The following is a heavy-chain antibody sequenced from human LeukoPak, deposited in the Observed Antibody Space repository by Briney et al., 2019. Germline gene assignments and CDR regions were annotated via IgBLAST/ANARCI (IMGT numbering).Heavy chain of an antibody. J-gene: IGHJ4*02. CDR2: ISGSGGST. CDR3: AKDVYGSGSFYFDY. Sequence: GGSLRLSCAASGFTFSSYAMRWVRQAPGKGREWVSAISGSGGSTYYADSVKGRFTISRDNSKNTLYLQVNSLRAEDTAVYYCAKDVYGSGSFYFDYWGRGTLVTVSS. CDR1: GFTFSSYA. V-gene: IGHV3-23*01. D-gene: IGHD3-10*01.